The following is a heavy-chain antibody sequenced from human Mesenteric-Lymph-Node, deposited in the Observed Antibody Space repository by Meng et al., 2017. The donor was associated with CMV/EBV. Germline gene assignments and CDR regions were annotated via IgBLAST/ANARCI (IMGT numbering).Heavy chain of an antibody. CDR3: ARDDYYDSSGYEV. CDR2: INHSGST. D-gene: IGHD3-22*01. V-gene: IGHV4-34*01. Sequence: GSLRLSCAVYGGSFSGYYWSWIRQPPGKGLEWIGEINHSGSTNYNPSLKSRVTISVDTSKNQFSLKLSSVTAADTAVYYCARDDYYDSSGYEVWGQGTLVTVSS. CDR1: GGSFSGYY. J-gene: IGHJ4*02.